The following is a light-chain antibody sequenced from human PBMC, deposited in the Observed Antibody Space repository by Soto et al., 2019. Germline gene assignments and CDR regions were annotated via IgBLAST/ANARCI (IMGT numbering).Light chain of an antibody. CDR2: EVV. CDR1: KIDIGDYDF. J-gene: IGLJ1*01. CDR3: KSYAGSNTYV. Sequence: QSVLSQAPSTSGAPRQSVTISCTGTKIDIGDYDFVSWYQHHPGKAPRLIIYEVVQLPSGVPERCSGSKSGNTASLTVSGLQAADEADYFCKSYAGSNTYVFGSGSKVTVL. V-gene: IGLV2-8*01.